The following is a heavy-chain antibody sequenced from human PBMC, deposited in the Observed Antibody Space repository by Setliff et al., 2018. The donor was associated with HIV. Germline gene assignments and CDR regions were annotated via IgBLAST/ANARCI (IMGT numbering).Heavy chain of an antibody. Sequence: SGPTLVNTTETLKLTCTVSGFSLSDVRMGVSWIRQPPGKAMEWLAHIFSIYEKSYSTSMRSRLTISKDTSKSQVVLTMTNMDPVDTATYYCARMGEQWLAFDYWGLGTLVTVSS. CDR1: GFSLSDVRMG. J-gene: IGHJ4*02. CDR3: ARMGEQWLAFDY. V-gene: IGHV2-26*01. D-gene: IGHD6-19*01. CDR2: IFSIYEK.